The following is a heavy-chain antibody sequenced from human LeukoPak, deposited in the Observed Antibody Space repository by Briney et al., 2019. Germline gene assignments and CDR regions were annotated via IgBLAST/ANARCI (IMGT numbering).Heavy chain of an antibody. D-gene: IGHD5-12*01. CDR2: IYSGGST. CDR1: GFTVNSNY. J-gene: IGHJ3*02. V-gene: IGHV3-66*01. Sequence: PGGSLRLSCAASGFTVNSNYMSWVRQAPGKGLEWVSVIYSGGSTYYADSVKGRFTISRDNSKNTLYLQMNSLRAEDTAVYYCARDIRGYNGYDAFDIWGQGTMVTVSS. CDR3: ARDIRGYNGYDAFDI.